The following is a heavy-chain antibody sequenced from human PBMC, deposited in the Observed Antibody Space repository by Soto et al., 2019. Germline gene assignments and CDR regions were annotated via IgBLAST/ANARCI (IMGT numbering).Heavy chain of an antibody. Sequence: EVQLVESGGGLVQPGGSLRLSCAASGFTFSSYSMNWVRQAPGKGLEWVSYISSSSSTIYYADSVKGRFTISRDNAKNSLYLQMNSLRDEDTGVYYCARETCSGGSCYSRHYYYYGMDVWGQGTTVTVSS. CDR3: ARETCSGGSCYSRHYYYYGMDV. D-gene: IGHD2-15*01. CDR2: ISSSSSTI. J-gene: IGHJ6*02. V-gene: IGHV3-48*02. CDR1: GFTFSSYS.